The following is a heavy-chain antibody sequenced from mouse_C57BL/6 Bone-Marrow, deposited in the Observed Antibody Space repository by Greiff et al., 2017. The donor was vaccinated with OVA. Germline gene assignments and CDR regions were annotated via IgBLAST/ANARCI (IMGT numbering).Heavy chain of an antibody. Sequence: EVQLVESGGDLVKPGGSLKLSCAASGFTFSSYGMSWVRQTPDKRLEWVATISSGGSYTYYPDSMKGRFTISRDNAKNTLYLQMSSLKSEDTAMYYCARRGGNYGFDYWGQGTTLTVSS. D-gene: IGHD2-1*01. CDR1: GFTFSSYG. CDR2: ISSGGSYT. J-gene: IGHJ2*01. V-gene: IGHV5-6*01. CDR3: ARRGGNYGFDY.